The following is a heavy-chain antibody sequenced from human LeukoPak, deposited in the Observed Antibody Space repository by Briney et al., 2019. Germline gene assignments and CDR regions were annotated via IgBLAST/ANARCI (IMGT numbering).Heavy chain of an antibody. D-gene: IGHD4-17*01. CDR1: GGSISSSSYY. J-gene: IGHJ4*02. CDR2: IYYGGST. V-gene: IGHV4-39*07. Sequence: NPSETLSLTCTVSGGSISSSSYYWGWIRQPPGKGLEWIGSIYYGGSTYYNPSLKSRVTISVDTSKNQFSLKLSSVTAADTAVYYCARDRGLRFGFDYWGQGTLVTLSS. CDR3: ARDRGLRFGFDY.